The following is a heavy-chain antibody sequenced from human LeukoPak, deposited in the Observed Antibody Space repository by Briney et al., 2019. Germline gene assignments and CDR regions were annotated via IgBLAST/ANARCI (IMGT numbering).Heavy chain of an antibody. D-gene: IGHD2-2*01. V-gene: IGHV3-23*01. CDR1: GFTFTSYA. Sequence: PGGSLRLSCVASGFTFTSYAMSWVRQAPGKGLEWVSSISANGGSTYYADSVKGRLTISRADSKSTVYLQMNSLRAEDTALYYCARDHRVAAAFDYWGQGALVTVSS. J-gene: IGHJ4*02. CDR3: ARDHRVAAAFDY. CDR2: ISANGGST.